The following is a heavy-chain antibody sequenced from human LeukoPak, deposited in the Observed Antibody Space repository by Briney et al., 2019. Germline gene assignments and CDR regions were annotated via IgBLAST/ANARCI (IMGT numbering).Heavy chain of an antibody. CDR1: GFTFSNYG. V-gene: IGHV3-23*01. J-gene: IGHJ4*02. CDR3: TRRVAANNPFDY. Sequence: PGGTLRLSCAASGFTFSNYGMNWVRQAPGKGLEWLSGISPRGGGTYYADSVKGRFTISRDNSKNTLYLQMNSLRAEDTAVYYCTRRVAANNPFDYWGQGTLVTVSS. CDR2: ISPRGGGT. D-gene: IGHD6-19*01.